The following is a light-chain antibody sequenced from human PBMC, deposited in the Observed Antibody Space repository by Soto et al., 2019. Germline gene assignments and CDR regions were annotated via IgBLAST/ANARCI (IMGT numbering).Light chain of an antibody. CDR1: SSDVGRYNY. Sequence: QSALTQPPSASGSPGQSVTISCPGTSSDVGRYNYVSWYQQNPGKAPKLLIYEVTKRPSGVPDRFSGSKSGNTASLTVSGLQAEDEGDYYCSSYAGSNNLVFGGGTKLTVL. J-gene: IGLJ3*02. V-gene: IGLV2-8*01. CDR2: EVT. CDR3: SSYAGSNNLV.